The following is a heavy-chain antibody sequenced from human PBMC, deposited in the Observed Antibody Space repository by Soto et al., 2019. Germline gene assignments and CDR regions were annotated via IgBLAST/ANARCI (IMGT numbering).Heavy chain of an antibody. V-gene: IGHV1-3*01. CDR1: GYTFTSYA. D-gene: IGHD3-10*01. Sequence: QVQLVQSGAEVKKPGASVKVSCKASGYTFTSYAMHWVRQAPGQRLEWMGWINAGNGNTKYSQKFKGRVTQTRDTSASTAYMELSSLRSEDTAVYYCARDRNLVMVRGVTVYYLDVWGKGTTVTVSS. CDR2: INAGNGNT. J-gene: IGHJ6*03. CDR3: ARDRNLVMVRGVTVYYLDV.